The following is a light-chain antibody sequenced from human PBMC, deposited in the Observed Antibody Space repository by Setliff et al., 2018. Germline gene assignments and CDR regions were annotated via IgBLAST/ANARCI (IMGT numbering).Light chain of an antibody. CDR1: SSNIGGNY. Sequence: QSALTQPPSVSAAPGQRVTISCSGSSSNIGGNYVSWYQQLPGTAPKLLIYDNNERPSGIPDRFSGSKSDTSATLGITGLQTGDEADYYCLAWDSSLSATLIGGGTKVTVL. CDR2: DNN. CDR3: LAWDSSLSATL. V-gene: IGLV1-51*01. J-gene: IGLJ2*01.